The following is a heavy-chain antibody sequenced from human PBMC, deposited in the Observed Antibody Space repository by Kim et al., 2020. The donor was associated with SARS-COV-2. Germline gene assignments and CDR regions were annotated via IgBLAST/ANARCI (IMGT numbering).Heavy chain of an antibody. CDR3: GRGTDSGEIDF. V-gene: IGHV1-46*01. CDR2: INAGRGST. D-gene: IGHD4-17*01. J-gene: IGHJ4*02. Sequence: ASVKVSCKASGFTFSTYYIHWVRQAPGQGLEWLGIINAGRGSTTYPQRFQGRVTMTRDTSTNTIYMEVSSLRSEDTAVYYCGRGTDSGEIDFWGQGTLV. CDR1: GFTFSTYY.